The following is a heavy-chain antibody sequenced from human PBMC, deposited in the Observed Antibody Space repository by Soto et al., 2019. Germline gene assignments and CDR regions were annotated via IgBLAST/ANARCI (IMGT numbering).Heavy chain of an antibody. CDR2: ISAYNGNT. V-gene: IGHV1-18*01. J-gene: IGHJ5*02. CDR1: GGTFSSYA. Sequence: QVQLVQSGAEVKKPGSSVKVSCKASGGTFSSYAISWVRQAPGQGLEWMGWISAYNGNTNYAQKLQGRVTMTTDTSTSTAYMELRSLRSDDTAVYYCARDRFYCSSTSCYPNWFDPWGQGTLVTVSS. D-gene: IGHD2-2*01. CDR3: ARDRFYCSSTSCYPNWFDP.